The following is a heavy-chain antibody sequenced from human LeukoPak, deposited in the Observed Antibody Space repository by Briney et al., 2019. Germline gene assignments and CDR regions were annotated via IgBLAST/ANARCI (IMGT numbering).Heavy chain of an antibody. CDR3: ARYDSSGLRWFDP. V-gene: IGHV6-1*01. J-gene: IGHJ5*02. D-gene: IGHD3-22*01. CDR2: TYYRSKLYN. Sequence: SQTLSLTCALSGDIVSSSSATWNWIRQSPARGLEWLGRTYYRSKLYNDYAVSVKSRITINPDTSKNQFSLELNSTPLEDTAVYYCARYDSSGLRWFDPWGQGTLVTVSS. CDR1: GDIVSSSSAT.